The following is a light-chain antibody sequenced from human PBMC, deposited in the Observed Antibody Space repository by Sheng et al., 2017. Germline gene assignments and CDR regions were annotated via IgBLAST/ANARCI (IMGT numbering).Light chain of an antibody. V-gene: IGKV1-27*01. CDR2: AAS. CDR3: QNYNSALVFT. Sequence: DIQMTQSPSSLSASVGDRVTITCRASQGISNYLAWYQQKPGKVPKLLIYAASTLQSGVPSRFSGSGSGTDFNLTISSLQPEDVATYYCQNYNSALVFTLALAKVDIK. J-gene: IGKJ3*01. CDR1: QGISNY.